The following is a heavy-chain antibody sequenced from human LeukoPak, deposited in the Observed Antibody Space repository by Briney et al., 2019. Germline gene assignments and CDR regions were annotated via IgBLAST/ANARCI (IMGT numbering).Heavy chain of an antibody. CDR1: GYTFTGYY. Sequence: ASVKVSCKASGYTFTGYYMHWVRQAPGQGLEWMGWINPNSGGTNYAQKFQGWVTMTRDTSISTAYMELSRRRSDDTAVYYCARGLGYRAVRGVSNWFDPWGQGTLVTVSS. D-gene: IGHD3-10*01. CDR3: ARGLGYRAVRGVSNWFDP. J-gene: IGHJ5*02. CDR2: INPNSGGT. V-gene: IGHV1-2*04.